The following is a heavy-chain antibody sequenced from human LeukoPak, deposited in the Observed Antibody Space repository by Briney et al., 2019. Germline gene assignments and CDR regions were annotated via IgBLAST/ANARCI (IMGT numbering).Heavy chain of an antibody. CDR1: GFTFGSYS. CDR3: ARGRITGTTPSNH. V-gene: IGHV3-48*02. J-gene: IGHJ5*02. Sequence: GGSLRLSCAASGFTFGSYSMNWVRQAPGKGLEWVSYISSSSSTIYYADSVKGRFTISRDNAKNSLYLQMNSLRDEDTAVYYCARGRITGTTPSNHWGQGTLVTVSS. D-gene: IGHD1-7*01. CDR2: ISSSSSTI.